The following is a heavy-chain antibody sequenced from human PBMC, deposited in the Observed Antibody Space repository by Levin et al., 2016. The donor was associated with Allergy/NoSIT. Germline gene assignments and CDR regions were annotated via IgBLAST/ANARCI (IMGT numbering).Heavy chain of an antibody. J-gene: IGHJ4*02. Sequence: GGSLRLSCAASGFIFSSYSMNWVRQAPGKGLEWVSYISSSSSTIYYADSVKGRFTISRDNAKNSLYLQMNSLRDEDTAVYYCARDYYGSGSYYACPFDYWGQGTLVTVSS. CDR3: ARDYYGSGSYYACPFDY. CDR2: ISSSSSTI. CDR1: GFIFSSYS. V-gene: IGHV3-48*02. D-gene: IGHD3-10*01.